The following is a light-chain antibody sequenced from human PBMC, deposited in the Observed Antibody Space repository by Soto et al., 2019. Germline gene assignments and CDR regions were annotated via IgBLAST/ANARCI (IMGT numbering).Light chain of an antibody. V-gene: IGLV2-14*03. CDR1: SSDVGGYNY. J-gene: IGLJ1*01. CDR3: SSFTSSSTRV. CDR2: EVT. Sequence: QSVLAQPASVSESPGQSITISCTGTSSDVGGYNYVSWYQQHPGKAPKLIIYEVTNRPSGISNRFSGSKSDNTASLTIAGLQSEDEAEYFCSSFTSSSTRVFGSGTKVTVL.